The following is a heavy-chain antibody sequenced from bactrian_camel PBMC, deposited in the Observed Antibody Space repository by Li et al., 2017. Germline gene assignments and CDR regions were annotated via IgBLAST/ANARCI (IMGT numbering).Heavy chain of an antibody. CDR3: AARGVVGYNY. CDR2: INSGGGSI. Sequence: VQLVESGGGSVQAGGSLTLSCAASGFTFSSYAMSWVRQAPGKGLEWVSNINSGGGSIYYADSVKGRITVSRDNAKNTLYLQMNNLETEDTAVYFCAARGVVGYNYWGQGTQVTVS. V-gene: IGHV3S31*01. J-gene: IGHJ4*01. D-gene: IGHD2*01. CDR1: GFTFSSYA.